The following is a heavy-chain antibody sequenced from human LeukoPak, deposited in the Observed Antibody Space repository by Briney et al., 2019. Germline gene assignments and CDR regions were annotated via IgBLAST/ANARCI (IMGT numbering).Heavy chain of an antibody. CDR1: GFTFSLYA. D-gene: IGHD2-15*01. J-gene: IGHJ4*03. CDR2: LNEDGGYT. V-gene: IGHV3-23*01. Sequence: PWGSLRLSCAASGFTFSLYAMSWVCQAPGKGLVWVSGLNEDGGYTYYADSVKGRFTISRDNSENTLHLQMRSLRAEDTAIYYCVRDFRCSGGICPLFDFWGHGMLVSVSS. CDR3: VRDFRCSGGICPLFDF.